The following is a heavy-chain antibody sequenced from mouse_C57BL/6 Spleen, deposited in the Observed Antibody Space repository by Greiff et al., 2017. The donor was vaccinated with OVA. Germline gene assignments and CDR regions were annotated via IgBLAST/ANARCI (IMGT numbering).Heavy chain of an antibody. CDR1: GYTFTSYW. D-gene: IGHD3-2*02. Sequence: VQLQESGAELVKPGASVKLSCKASGYTFTSYWMHWVKQRPGRGLEWIGRIDPNSGGTKYNEKFKSKATLTVDKPSSTAYMQLSSLTSEDSAVYYCARELRLFYYAMDYWGQGTSVTVSS. J-gene: IGHJ4*01. CDR2: IDPNSGGT. CDR3: ARELRLFYYAMDY. V-gene: IGHV1-72*01.